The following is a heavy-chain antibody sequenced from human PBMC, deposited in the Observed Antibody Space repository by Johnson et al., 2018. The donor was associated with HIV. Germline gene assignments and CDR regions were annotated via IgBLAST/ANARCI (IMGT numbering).Heavy chain of an antibody. CDR2: IKEDGSED. D-gene: IGHD3-22*01. J-gene: IGHJ3*02. Sequence: VQLVESGGGVVQPGGSLRLSCEASGFTLSYYWMAWVRQVPGKGLEWVANIKEDGSEDYYVDSTEGRFTISRDNAKNLLYLQMDRLRAADTAIYYCARDGIYSSPWDAFDIWGQGTMVTVSS. V-gene: IGHV3-7*05. CDR1: GFTLSYYW. CDR3: ARDGIYSSPWDAFDI.